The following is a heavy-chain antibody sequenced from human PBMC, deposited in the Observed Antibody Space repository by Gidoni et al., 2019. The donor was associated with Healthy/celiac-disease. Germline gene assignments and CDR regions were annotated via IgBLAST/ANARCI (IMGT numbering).Heavy chain of an antibody. J-gene: IGHJ2*01. CDR2: IIPILGIA. Sequence: QVQLVQSGAEVKKPGSSVKVSCKASGCPFRSYTISWVRPAPGQGLEWMGRIIPILGIANYAQKFQGRVTITADKSTSTAYMELSSLRSEDTAVYYCAREPRMVRGPPVVDWYFDLWGRGTLVTVSS. V-gene: IGHV1-69*08. CDR1: GCPFRSYT. CDR3: AREPRMVRGPPVVDWYFDL. D-gene: IGHD3-10*01.